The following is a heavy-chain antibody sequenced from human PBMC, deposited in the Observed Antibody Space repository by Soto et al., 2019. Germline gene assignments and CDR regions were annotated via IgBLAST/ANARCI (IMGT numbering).Heavy chain of an antibody. CDR3: ARPSDDYGEYWYFDL. CDR2: ISYDGSNK. Sequence: QVQLVESGGGVVQPGRSLRLSCAASGFTFSSYAMHWVRQAPGKGLEWVAVISYDGSNKYYADSVKGRFTISRDNSKNTLYLQMNSLRAEDTAVYYCARPSDDYGEYWYFDLWGRGTLVTVSS. D-gene: IGHD4-17*01. V-gene: IGHV3-30-3*01. CDR1: GFTFSSYA. J-gene: IGHJ2*01.